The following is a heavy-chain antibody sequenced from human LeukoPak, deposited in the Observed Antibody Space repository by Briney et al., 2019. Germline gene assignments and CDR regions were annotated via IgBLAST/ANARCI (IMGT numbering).Heavy chain of an antibody. CDR2: ISAYNGNT. CDR3: ARDRRANLIAAADFHY. V-gene: IGHV1-18*01. Sequence: ASVKVSCKASGHTFTSYGISWVRQAPGQGLEWMGWISAYNGNTNYAQKLQGRVTMTTDTSTSTAYMELRSLRSDDTAVYYCARDRRANLIAAADFHYWGQGTLVTVSS. J-gene: IGHJ4*02. D-gene: IGHD6-13*01. CDR1: GHTFTSYG.